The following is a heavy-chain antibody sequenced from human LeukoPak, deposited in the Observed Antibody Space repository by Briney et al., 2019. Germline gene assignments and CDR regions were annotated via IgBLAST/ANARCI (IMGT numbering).Heavy chain of an antibody. CDR1: GFTFSRYW. V-gene: IGHV3-74*01. J-gene: IGHJ3*02. Sequence: GGSLRLSCAASGFTFSRYWMHWVRQAPGKGLVWVSRISPDGSSAHYEDSVNGRFTISRDNAKNTLYLQMNSLRADDTAVYYCATLRAVVAFDDFDIWGQGTMVTVSS. CDR3: ATLRAVVAFDDFDI. D-gene: IGHD3-22*01. CDR2: ISPDGSSA.